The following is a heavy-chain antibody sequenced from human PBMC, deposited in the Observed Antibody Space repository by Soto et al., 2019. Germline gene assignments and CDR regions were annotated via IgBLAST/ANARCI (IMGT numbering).Heavy chain of an antibody. CDR1: GITFSDYW. CDR3: ARDLLIRDY. V-gene: IGHV3-7*03. CDR2: INQDGSDT. J-gene: IGHJ4*02. Sequence: EVLLVESGGTLVQPGRSLRLSCLASGITFSDYWMTWVRQAPGKGLEWVANINQDGSDTNYVDSVMGRFTISRDNAENSLYLHMNSLRVEDTAVYYCARDLLIRDYWGQGTLVTVSS.